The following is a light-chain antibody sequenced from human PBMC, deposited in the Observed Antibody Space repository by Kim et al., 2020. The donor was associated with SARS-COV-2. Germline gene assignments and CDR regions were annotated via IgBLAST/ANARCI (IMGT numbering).Light chain of an antibody. Sequence: ASVGDRVTITCRASQSISSYLNWYQQKPGKAPKLLIYAASSLHSGVPSRFSGSGSGTDFTLTISSLQPADFATYYCQQSYSTPRTFGQGTKVDIK. CDR3: QQSYSTPRT. CDR1: QSISSY. J-gene: IGKJ1*01. V-gene: IGKV1-39*01. CDR2: AAS.